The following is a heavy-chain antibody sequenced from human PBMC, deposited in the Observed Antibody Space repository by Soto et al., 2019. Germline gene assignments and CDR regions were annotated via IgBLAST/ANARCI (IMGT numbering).Heavy chain of an antibody. Sequence: QVQLQQWGAGLLKPSETLSLNCAVNGGSLSGYYWSWIRQSPGKGLEWIGEIKDGGRTNYSPSLKGRATISSDTSNNQFSLRLYSVTAADTGVYYCARGQEGVVATHWDQGTLVTVSS. CDR1: GGSLSGYY. D-gene: IGHD5-12*01. CDR3: ARGQEGVVATH. CDR2: IKDGGRT. V-gene: IGHV4-34*01. J-gene: IGHJ4*02.